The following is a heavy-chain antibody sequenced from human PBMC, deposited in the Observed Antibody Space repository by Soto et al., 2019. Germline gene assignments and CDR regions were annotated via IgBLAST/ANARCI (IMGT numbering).Heavy chain of an antibody. CDR3: ARRERAAGTDWWFDP. V-gene: IGHV4-39*01. J-gene: IGHJ5*02. CDR2: IYYSGST. Sequence: SETLSLTCTVSGGSIISSSFHWVLIRQPPGKGLEWIGSIYYSGSTYYSPSLKSRVTISVDTSKNQFSLKLSSVTAADTAVYYCARRERAAGTDWWFDPWGQGTLVTVSS. D-gene: IGHD6-13*01. CDR1: GGSIISSSFH.